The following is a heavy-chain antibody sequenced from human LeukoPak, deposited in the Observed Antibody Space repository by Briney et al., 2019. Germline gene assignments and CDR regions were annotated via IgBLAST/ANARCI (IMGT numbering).Heavy chain of an antibody. J-gene: IGHJ4*02. Sequence: SETLSLTYTVSGGSISSYYWSWIRQPPGKGLEWIGYIYYSGSTNYNPSLKSRVTISVDTSKNQFSLKLSSVTAADTAVYYCARGYCSSTSCYTRVYAVWGQGTLVTVSS. D-gene: IGHD2-2*02. CDR1: GGSISSYY. CDR3: ARGYCSSTSCYTRVYAV. V-gene: IGHV4-59*01. CDR2: IYYSGST.